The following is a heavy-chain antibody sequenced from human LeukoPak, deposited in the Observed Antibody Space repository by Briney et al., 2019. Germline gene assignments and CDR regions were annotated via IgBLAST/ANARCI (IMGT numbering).Heavy chain of an antibody. D-gene: IGHD5-18*01. Sequence: GGSLRLSCAASGFTVSTNCMTWVRQAPGKGLEWVSTIYSGGTTYYADSVMGRFTISRHNSRNTLYLQMNSLRAEDTAVYYCARVDTVMAYYFDLWGQGTLVTVSS. CDR1: GFTVSTNC. CDR2: IYSGGTT. V-gene: IGHV3-53*04. J-gene: IGHJ4*02. CDR3: ARVDTVMAYYFDL.